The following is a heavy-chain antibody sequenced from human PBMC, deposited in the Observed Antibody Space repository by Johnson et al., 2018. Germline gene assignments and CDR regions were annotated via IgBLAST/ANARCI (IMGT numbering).Heavy chain of an antibody. CDR3: ARDWDYHDSSGFAFDI. CDR2: IKSKTDGGTT. V-gene: IGHV3-15*01. CDR1: GFTFTNAW. Sequence: VQLVQSGGGLVKXGGSLRLSCAASGFTFTNAWMSWVRQAPGKGLEWVGRIKSKTDGGTTDYAAPVKGRFTISRDDSKNTLYLQLNSLRVEDTAVYYCARDWDYHDSSGFAFDIWGQGTMVTVSS. D-gene: IGHD3-22*01. J-gene: IGHJ3*02.